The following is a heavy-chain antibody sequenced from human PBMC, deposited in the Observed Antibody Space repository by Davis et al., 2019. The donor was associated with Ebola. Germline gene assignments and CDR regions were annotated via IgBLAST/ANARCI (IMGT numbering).Heavy chain of an antibody. V-gene: IGHV3-30*18. J-gene: IGHJ6*04. Sequence: GESLKIPCAASGFTFSSYGMHWVRQAPGKGLEWVAVISYDGSNKYYADSVKGRFTISRDNSKNTLYLQMNSLRAEDTAVYYCAKDRLLHASGYYYYYGMDVWGKGTTVTVSS. D-gene: IGHD2-15*01. CDR2: ISYDGSNK. CDR3: AKDRLLHASGYYYYYGMDV. CDR1: GFTFSSYG.